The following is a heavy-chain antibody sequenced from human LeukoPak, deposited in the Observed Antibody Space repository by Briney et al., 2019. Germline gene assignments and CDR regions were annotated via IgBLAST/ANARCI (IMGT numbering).Heavy chain of an antibody. CDR3: ARVGIAVAGSFDY. D-gene: IGHD6-19*01. Sequence: PGGSLRLSCAASGFTLSSYEMNWVRQAPGKGLEWVSYISSSGSTIYYADSVKGRFTISRDNAKNSLHLQMNSLRAEDTAVCYCARVGIAVAGSFDYWGQGTLVTVSS. CDR1: GFTLSSYE. J-gene: IGHJ4*02. CDR2: ISSSGSTI. V-gene: IGHV3-48*03.